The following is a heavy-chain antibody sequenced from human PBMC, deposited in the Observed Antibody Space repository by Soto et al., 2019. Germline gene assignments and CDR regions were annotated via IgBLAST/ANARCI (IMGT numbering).Heavy chain of an antibody. CDR1: GHTLTELS. CDR2: FDPEDGET. CDR3: ATYNSYDILTGPTLAYYFDY. J-gene: IGHJ4*02. V-gene: IGHV1-24*01. Sequence: VASVKVSCKVSGHTLTELSMHWVRQAPGKGLEWMGGFDPEDGETIYAQKFQGRVTMTEDTSTDTAYMELSSLRSEDTAVYYCATYNSYDILTGPTLAYYFDYWGQGTLVTVSS. D-gene: IGHD3-9*01.